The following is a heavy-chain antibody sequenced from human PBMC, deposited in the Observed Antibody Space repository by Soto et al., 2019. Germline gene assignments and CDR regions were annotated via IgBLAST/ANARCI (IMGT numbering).Heavy chain of an antibody. Sequence: EVHLVESGGSLVQPGGSLRLSCAASGFAFSEYSMNWVRQAPGKGLEWLSYISLGSTTIYYADSVKGRFTISRDNAKNSLYLQMNSLGVEDTAVYYCARDPHLAIDYWGRGTLVTVSS. CDR1: GFAFSEYS. CDR3: ARDPHLAIDY. CDR2: ISLGSTTI. V-gene: IGHV3-48*01. J-gene: IGHJ4*02.